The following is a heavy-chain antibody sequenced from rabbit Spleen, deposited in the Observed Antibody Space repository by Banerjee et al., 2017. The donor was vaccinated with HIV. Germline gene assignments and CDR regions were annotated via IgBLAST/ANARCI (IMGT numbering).Heavy chain of an antibody. CDR1: GVSFSGNSY. V-gene: IGHV1S40*01. J-gene: IGHJ6*01. Sequence: QSLEESGGDLVKPGASLTLTRTASGVSFSGNSYMCWVRQAPGKGLEWIACIDTGSSGFTYFATWAKGRFTCSKTSSTTVTLQMTRLTAADTATYFCARDTSSSFSSYGMDLWGQGTLVTVS. D-gene: IGHD1-1*01. CDR2: IDTGSSGFT. CDR3: ARDTSSSFSSYGMDL.